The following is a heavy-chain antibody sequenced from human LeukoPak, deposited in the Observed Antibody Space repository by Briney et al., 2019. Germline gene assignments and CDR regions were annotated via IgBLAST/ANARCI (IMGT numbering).Heavy chain of an antibody. CDR3: AIEFWVANAPGSWLDP. J-gene: IGHJ5*02. CDR1: GDSISSGVYS. D-gene: IGHD3-16*01. V-gene: IGHV4-30-2*01. CDR2: IFHSGNT. Sequence: PSETLSLTCAVSGDSISSGVYSWSWLRQPPGKGLEWIGYIFHSGNTYSNPSLKSRLTISVDTSKNQFSLKLTSMTLADTAVYYCAIEFWVANAPGSWLDPWGQGIPVTVSS.